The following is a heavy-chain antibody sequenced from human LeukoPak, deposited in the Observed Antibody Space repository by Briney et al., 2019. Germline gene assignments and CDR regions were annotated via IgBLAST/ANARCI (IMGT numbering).Heavy chain of an antibody. CDR2: IKTDGSST. J-gene: IGHJ4*02. Sequence: GGSLRLSCAGSGDSWMHWVRQVPGKGLVWVSRIKTDGSSTSYADSVKGRFTISNDNAENTLYLQMNSLRAEDTAVYYCARGDGVIMKYWGQGALVTVSS. D-gene: IGHD3-10*01. CDR1: GDSW. V-gene: IGHV3-74*01. CDR3: ARGDGVIMKY.